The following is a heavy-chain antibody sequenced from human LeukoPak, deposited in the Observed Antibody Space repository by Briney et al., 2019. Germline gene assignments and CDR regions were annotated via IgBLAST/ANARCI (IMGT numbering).Heavy chain of an antibody. CDR3: AKDRAYSSGWYAPKYYFDY. Sequence: HSGGSLRLSCAASGFTFSSYAMSWVRQAPGKGLEWVSAISGSGGSTYYADSVKGRFTISRDNSKNTLYLQMNSLRAEDTAVYYCAKDRAYSSGWYAPKYYFDYWGQGTLVTVSS. V-gene: IGHV3-23*01. D-gene: IGHD6-19*01. J-gene: IGHJ4*02. CDR1: GFTFSSYA. CDR2: ISGSGGST.